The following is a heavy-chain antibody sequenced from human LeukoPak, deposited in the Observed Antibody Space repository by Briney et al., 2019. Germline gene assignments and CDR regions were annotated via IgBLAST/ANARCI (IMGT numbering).Heavy chain of an antibody. CDR3: ARDGLAAATLHWCFDL. J-gene: IGHJ2*01. Sequence: GGSLRLSCAASGFTFSSYEMNWVRQAPGQGLEWVSYISSSGSTISYADSVKGRFTISRDNARNSLYLQINSLRAEDTAVYYCARDGLAAATLHWCFDLWGRGTLVTVSS. V-gene: IGHV3-48*03. CDR1: GFTFSSYE. CDR2: ISSSGSTI. D-gene: IGHD2-15*01.